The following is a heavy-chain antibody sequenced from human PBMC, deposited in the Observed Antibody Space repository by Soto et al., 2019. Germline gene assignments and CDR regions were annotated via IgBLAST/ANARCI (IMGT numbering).Heavy chain of an antibody. CDR2: MGYNGFT. D-gene: IGHD3-10*01. CDR1: GGPMNNYY. CDR3: ARQGFGELHGLVDV. J-gene: IGHJ6*02. Sequence: QVQLQESGPGLVKPSETLSLTCTISGGPMNNYYCSWFRQPRGQGLEWIGYMGYNGFTRYNPSLRRRAAISLDTANKQFSLNLSSVTAADTALYYCARQGFGELHGLVDVWGQGITVTVSS. V-gene: IGHV4-59*08.